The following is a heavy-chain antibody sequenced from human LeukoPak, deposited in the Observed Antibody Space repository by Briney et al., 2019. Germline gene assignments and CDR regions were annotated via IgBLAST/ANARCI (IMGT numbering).Heavy chain of an antibody. CDR2: IYYSGST. CDR3: ARGGASSRPFDL. CDR1: GGSISSYY. J-gene: IGHJ4*02. Sequence: MPSETLSLTCTVSGGSISSYYWSWIRQPPGKGLEWIAFIYYSGSTNYNPSLMSRVTISVDTSKNQFSLKLSSVTAADTAVYYCARGGASSRPFDLWGQGTLVTVSS. V-gene: IGHV4-59*01. D-gene: IGHD6-13*01.